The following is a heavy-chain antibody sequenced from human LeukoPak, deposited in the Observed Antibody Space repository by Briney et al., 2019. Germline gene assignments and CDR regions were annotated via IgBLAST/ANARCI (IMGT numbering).Heavy chain of an antibody. CDR2: ISSSSSYI. CDR3: ARDQAMIVVHDAIDI. D-gene: IGHD3-22*01. Sequence: GSLRLSCAASGFTFSSYSMNWVRQAPGKGLEWVSSISSSSSYIYYADSVKGRFTIYRDNAKNSLYLQMNSLRAEDTAVYYCARDQAMIVVHDAIDIWGQGTMVTVSS. CDR1: GFTFSSYS. V-gene: IGHV3-21*01. J-gene: IGHJ3*02.